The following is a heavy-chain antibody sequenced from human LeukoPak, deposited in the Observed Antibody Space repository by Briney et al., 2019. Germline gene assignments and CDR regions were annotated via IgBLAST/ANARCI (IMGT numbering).Heavy chain of an antibody. CDR1: GFTFSSYG. Sequence: GGSLRLSCAASGFTFSSYGMHWVRQAPGKGPEWGAVIWYDESNKYYADSVQGRFTISRDNSKNTLYLQMNSLRAEDTAVYYCARLTHSNAMDVWGQGTTVTVS. CDR2: IWYDESNK. J-gene: IGHJ6*02. V-gene: IGHV3-33*01. CDR3: ARLTHSNAMDV. D-gene: IGHD2-15*01.